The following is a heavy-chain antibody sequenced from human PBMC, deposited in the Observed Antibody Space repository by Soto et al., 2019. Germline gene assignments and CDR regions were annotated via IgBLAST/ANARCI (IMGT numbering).Heavy chain of an antibody. CDR2: ISGSGGST. CDR3: AKDSSPKVAASPIDY. Sequence: PGGSIRLSCAASGFTVCSYAMNWVRQDPGKGLEWVSAISGSGGSTYYADSVKGRFTISRDNSKNTLYLQMNSLRAEDTAVYYCAKDSSPKVAASPIDYWGQGTLVTVSS. V-gene: IGHV3-23*01. J-gene: IGHJ4*02. D-gene: IGHD2-15*01. CDR1: GFTVCSYA.